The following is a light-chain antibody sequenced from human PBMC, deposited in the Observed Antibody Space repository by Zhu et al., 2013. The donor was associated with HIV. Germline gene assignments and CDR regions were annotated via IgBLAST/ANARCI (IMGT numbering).Light chain of an antibody. CDR2: GAS. Sequence: EILLTQSPGTLSLSPGERATLSCRASQSVSSSYLAWYQHKPGQAPRLLIYGASSRATGIPDRFSGSGSGTDFTFSISRLEPEDFAVYYCQQYGSSPWTFGQGTKVEIK. J-gene: IGKJ1*01. CDR1: QSVSSSY. V-gene: IGKV3-20*01. CDR3: QQYGSSPWT.